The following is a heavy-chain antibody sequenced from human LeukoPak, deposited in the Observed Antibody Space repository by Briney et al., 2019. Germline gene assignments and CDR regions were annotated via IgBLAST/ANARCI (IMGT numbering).Heavy chain of an antibody. CDR1: GGSISSSSYY. V-gene: IGHV4-39*01. D-gene: IGHD5-24*01. Sequence: SSETLSLTCTVSGGSISSSSYYWGWIRQPPGKGLEWIGDIFDGKTINYNPSLKSRVTISAATSSQQFSLNLKSVTAADTAVYFCASGAWATRLNSWAQGALVIVSS. CDR2: IFDGKTI. CDR3: ASGAWATRLNS. J-gene: IGHJ4*02.